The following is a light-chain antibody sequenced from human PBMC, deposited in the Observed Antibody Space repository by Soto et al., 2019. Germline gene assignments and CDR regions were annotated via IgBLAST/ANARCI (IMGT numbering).Light chain of an antibody. CDR2: MSI. CDR1: SSNIGGNT. CDR3: AGCDDSLNGVV. J-gene: IGLJ2*01. V-gene: IGLV1-44*01. Sequence: QSVLTQPHSASGTPGQRVTISCSGSSSNIGGNTVDWYQQLPGTGPKLLIYMSIHRPSGVPDRFSGSMSDYSASLAISGLQSEDEATYFCAGCDDSLNGVVFGGGTQLTVL.